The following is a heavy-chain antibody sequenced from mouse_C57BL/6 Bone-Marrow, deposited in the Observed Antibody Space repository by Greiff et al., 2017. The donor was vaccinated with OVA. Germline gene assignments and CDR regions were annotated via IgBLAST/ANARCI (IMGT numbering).Heavy chain of an antibody. CDR2: ISSGGDYI. V-gene: IGHV5-9-1*02. CDR1: GFTFSSYA. Sequence: EVQGVESGEGLVKPGGSLKLSCAASGFTFSSYAMSWVRQTPEKRLEWVAYISSGGDYIYYADTVKGRFTISRDNARNTLYLQMSSLKSEDTAMYYCTRPIYYYGSSPFADWGQGTLVTVSA. D-gene: IGHD1-1*01. J-gene: IGHJ3*01. CDR3: TRPIYYYGSSPFAD.